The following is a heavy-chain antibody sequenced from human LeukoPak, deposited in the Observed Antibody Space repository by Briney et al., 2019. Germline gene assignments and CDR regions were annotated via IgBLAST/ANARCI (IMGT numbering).Heavy chain of an antibody. D-gene: IGHD4-23*01. J-gene: IGHJ4*02. CDR1: GFTFSSYA. CDR2: ISSDGSKK. CDR3: ARGAHKRDDYGGFFDY. Sequence: GGSLRLSCEVSGFTFSSYAMHWVRQAPGKGLEWVAVISSDGSKKDYADSVKGRFTISRDNSKNTLYLQMDSLRAEDTAVYYCARGAHKRDDYGGFFDYWGQGTLVTVSS. V-gene: IGHV3-30*04.